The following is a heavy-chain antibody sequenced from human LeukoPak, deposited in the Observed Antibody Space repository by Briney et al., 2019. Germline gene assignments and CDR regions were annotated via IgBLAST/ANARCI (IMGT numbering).Heavy chain of an antibody. CDR1: GFTLRSYV. Sequence: GGSLRLSCVASGFTLRSYVMNWVRQTPGKGLEWVSSISSSSSYIYYADSVKGRFTISRDNAKNSLYLQMNSLRAEDTAVYYCARDSSSWLGGTYYYYYYMDVWGKGTTVTVSS. J-gene: IGHJ6*03. CDR3: ARDSSSWLGGTYYYYYYMDV. CDR2: ISSSSSYI. V-gene: IGHV3-21*01. D-gene: IGHD6-13*01.